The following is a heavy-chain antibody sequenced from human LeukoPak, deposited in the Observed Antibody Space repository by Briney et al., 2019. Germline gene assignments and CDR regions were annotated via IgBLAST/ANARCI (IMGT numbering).Heavy chain of an antibody. J-gene: IGHJ4*02. Sequence: GRSLRLSCAASKFTFSNYAMQWVRQAPGKGLEWVAFIRYDGSNKYYADSVKGRFTISTDNSKNTLYLQMNSLIPEDTAVYYCAKDHSNALVRFGEVIRKSRDGYFDYWGQGTLVTVSS. CDR2: IRYDGSNK. CDR1: KFTFSNYA. D-gene: IGHD3-10*01. CDR3: AKDHSNALVRFGEVIRKSRDGYFDY. V-gene: IGHV3-30*02.